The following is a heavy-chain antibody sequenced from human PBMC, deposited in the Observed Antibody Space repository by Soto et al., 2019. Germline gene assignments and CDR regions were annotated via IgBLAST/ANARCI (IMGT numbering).Heavy chain of an antibody. V-gene: IGHV1-18*01. CDR3: ARTRAVVAANELGDDY. J-gene: IGHJ4*02. Sequence: QVQLVQSGAEVKKPGASVKVSCKASGYTFTSYGISWVRQAPGQGLEWMGWISAYNGNTNYAQKLQGSVTMTTDTPTITAYMELRSLRSDDTAVYYCARTRAVVAANELGDDYWGQGTLVTVSS. CDR2: ISAYNGNT. D-gene: IGHD2-15*01. CDR1: GYTFTSYG.